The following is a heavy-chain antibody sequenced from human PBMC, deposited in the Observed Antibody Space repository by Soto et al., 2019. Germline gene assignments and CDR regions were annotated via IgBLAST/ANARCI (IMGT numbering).Heavy chain of an antibody. CDR3: TRVSFNVNLLFPFDA. Sequence: QVQLVQSGAEVKKPGASVRVSCKGSGYSFTSYDVHWVRQAPGQGLEWMGWMNPNSGDTVYAQNFKGRVTMTGDTSMRTAYMERSSLKSEYTAVYYCTRVSFNVNLLFPFDAWGQGALISVSS. CDR2: MNPNSGDT. V-gene: IGHV1-8*01. CDR1: GYSFTSYD. D-gene: IGHD1-26*01. J-gene: IGHJ4*02.